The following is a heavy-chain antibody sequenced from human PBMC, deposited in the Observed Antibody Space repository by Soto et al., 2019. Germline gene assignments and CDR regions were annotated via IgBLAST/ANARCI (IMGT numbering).Heavy chain of an antibody. V-gene: IGHV3-48*01. CDR1: GFTFSSYS. CDR3: AREIASGAAAEAFDI. D-gene: IGHD6-13*01. Sequence: PGGSLRLSCAASGFTFSSYSMNWVRQAPGKGLEWVSYISSSSSTIYYADSVKGRFTISRDNAKNSLYLQMNSLRAEDTAVYYCAREIASGAAAEAFDIWGQGTMVTVSS. J-gene: IGHJ3*02. CDR2: ISSSSSTI.